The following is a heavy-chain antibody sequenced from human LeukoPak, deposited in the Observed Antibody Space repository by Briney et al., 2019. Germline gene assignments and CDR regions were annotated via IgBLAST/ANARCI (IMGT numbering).Heavy chain of an antibody. CDR1: GFTFSSYS. CDR3: ARDIAGYCSSTSCYAPPPGNDY. J-gene: IGHJ4*02. CDR2: ISSSSSYI. D-gene: IGHD2-2*01. Sequence: GGSLRLSCAASGFTFSSYSMNWVRQAPGKGLEWVSSISSSSSYIYYADSVKGRFTISRDNAKNSLYLQMNSLRAEDTAVYYCARDIAGYCSSTSCYAPPPGNDYWGQGTLVTVSS. V-gene: IGHV3-21*01.